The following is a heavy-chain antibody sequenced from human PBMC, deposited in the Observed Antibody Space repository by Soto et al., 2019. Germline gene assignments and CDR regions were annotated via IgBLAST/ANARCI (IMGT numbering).Heavy chain of an antibody. D-gene: IGHD5-18*01. V-gene: IGHV4-59*11. CDR3: ARGISYSWPGRVAY. J-gene: IGHJ4*02. CDR2: IDYRGST. Sequence: QVRLQESGPGLVRPSETLSLTCTVSGGSISPHYCTWIRQAPGKGLEWIGHIDYRGSTSYNPSLKSRVTISVDTSKNQFSLNLNSVTAADTAVYYCARGISYSWPGRVAYWGQGTVVTVSS. CDR1: GGSISPHY.